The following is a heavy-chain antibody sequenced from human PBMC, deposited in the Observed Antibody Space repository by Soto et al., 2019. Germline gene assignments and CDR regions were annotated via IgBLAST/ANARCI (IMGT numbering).Heavy chain of an antibody. V-gene: IGHV1-18*01. CDR2: ISAYNGNT. CDR1: GYTFTSYG. D-gene: IGHD6-13*01. Sequence: QVQLVQSGAEVKKPGASVKVSCKASGYTFTSYGISWVRQAPGQGLEWMGWISAYNGNTNYAQKLQGRVTMTTDTSTRTAYMAPRSLRSDDTAVYYCARDWAAAGPVDYWGQGTLGTVSS. CDR3: ARDWAAAGPVDY. J-gene: IGHJ4*02.